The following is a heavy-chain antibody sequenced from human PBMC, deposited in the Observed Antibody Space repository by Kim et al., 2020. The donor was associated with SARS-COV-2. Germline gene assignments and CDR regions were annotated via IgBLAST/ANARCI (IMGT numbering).Heavy chain of an antibody. J-gene: IGHJ4*02. D-gene: IGHD3-16*02. CDR2: IYYSGNT. CDR1: GGSISGYH. V-gene: IGHV4-59*01. CDR3: ARGTYDYVWGSYRFVY. Sequence: SETLSLTCTVSGGSISGYHWSWIRQSPGRGLEWIGYIYYSGNTNYSPSLKSRVPISIDTSKNQFSLKLRSVTAADTAVYDCARGTYDYVWGSYRFVYWGQGTLVTVSS.